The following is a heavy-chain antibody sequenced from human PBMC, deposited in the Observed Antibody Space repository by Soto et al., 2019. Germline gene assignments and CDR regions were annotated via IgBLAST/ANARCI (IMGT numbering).Heavy chain of an antibody. CDR1: GFTFSSYA. CDR2: IKSKTDGGTT. D-gene: IGHD5-12*01. V-gene: IGHV3-15*01. J-gene: IGHJ4*02. Sequence: EVQLLESGGGLVQPGGSLRLSCAASGFTFSSYAMSWVRQAPGKGLEWVGRIKSKTDGGTTDYAAPVKGRFTISRDDSKNTLYLQMNSLKTEDTAVYYCTTDRPYSGFQIGWGQGTLVTVSS. CDR3: TTDRPYSGFQIG.